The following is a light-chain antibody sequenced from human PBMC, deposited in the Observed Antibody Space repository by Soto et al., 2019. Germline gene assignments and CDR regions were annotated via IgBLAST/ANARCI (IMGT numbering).Light chain of an antibody. CDR1: QSVSSY. J-gene: IGKJ4*01. CDR3: QQRSSWLT. CDR2: DAS. Sequence: EIVLTQSPATLSLSPGERATLSCRASQSVSSYLAWYQQKPGQAPRLLIYDASKRATGVPARFSGSGFGTDYTLTISSLEPEDFAVYYCQQRSSWLTFGGGTKVEIK. V-gene: IGKV3-11*01.